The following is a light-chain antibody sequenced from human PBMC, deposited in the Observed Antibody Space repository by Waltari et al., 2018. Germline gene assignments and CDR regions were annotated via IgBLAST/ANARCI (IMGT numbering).Light chain of an antibody. CDR3: QQYNNWPWT. CDR2: GAS. Sequence: EIVMTQSPATLSVSHGERATLSCRASQSVSSNLDWYQQKPGQAPLLIYGASTGATGIPARFSGSGSGTEFTLTISSLQSEDFAVYYCQQYNNWPWTFGQGTKVEIK. CDR1: QSVSSN. V-gene: IGKV3-15*01. J-gene: IGKJ1*01.